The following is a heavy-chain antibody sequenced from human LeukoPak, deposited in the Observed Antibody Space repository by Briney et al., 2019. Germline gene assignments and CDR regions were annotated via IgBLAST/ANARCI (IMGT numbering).Heavy chain of an antibody. CDR1: GFTFSSYW. V-gene: IGHV3-7*04. Sequence: PGGSLRLSCAASGFTFSSYWMSWVRQAPGKGLEWVANIKQDGSEKYYVDSVKGRFTISRDNAKNSLYLQMNSLRAEDTAVYYCARGNYDFYYYYYMDVWGKGTTVTVSS. J-gene: IGHJ6*03. CDR3: ARGNYDFYYYYYMDV. D-gene: IGHD3-3*01. CDR2: IKQDGSEK.